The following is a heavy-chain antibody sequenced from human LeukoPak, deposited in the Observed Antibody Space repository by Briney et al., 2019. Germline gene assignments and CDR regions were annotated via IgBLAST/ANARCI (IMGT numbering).Heavy chain of an antibody. D-gene: IGHD1-1*01. Sequence: GGSLRLSCAASGFTFDNYVMTWVRQAPGKGLEWVSSITGSGSGTYYAASVRGRFTISRDNSKNTLYLQMNSLRAEDTAIYYCAKGKTTVALDWLDPWGQGTLVTVSS. CDR1: GFTFDNYV. CDR2: ITGSGSGT. CDR3: AKGKTTVALDWLDP. J-gene: IGHJ5*02. V-gene: IGHV3-23*01.